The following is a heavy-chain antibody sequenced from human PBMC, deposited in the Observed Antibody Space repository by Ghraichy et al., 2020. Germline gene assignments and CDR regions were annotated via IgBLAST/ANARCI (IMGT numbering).Heavy chain of an antibody. Sequence: GGSLRLSCAASGFTFSDYYMSWIRQAPGKGLEWVSYISSSSSYTNYADSVKGRFTISRDNAKNSLYLQMNSLRAEDTAVYYCARVATMVRGVIIPNDYWGQGTLVTVSS. CDR2: ISSSSSYT. CDR3: ARVATMVRGVIIPNDY. J-gene: IGHJ4*02. D-gene: IGHD3-10*01. V-gene: IGHV3-11*05. CDR1: GFTFSDYY.